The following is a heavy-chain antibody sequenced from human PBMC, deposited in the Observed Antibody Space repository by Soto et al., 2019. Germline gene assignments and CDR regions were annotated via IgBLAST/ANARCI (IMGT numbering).Heavy chain of an antibody. D-gene: IGHD3-10*01. Sequence: EVQLLESGGGLVQPGGSLRLSCAASGFTFSSYAMSWVRQAPGKGLEWVSAISGSGGSTYYADSVKGRFTISSDNSKNTLYLQMNSLRAEDTAVYYCAKGIKMVRGQIDYWGQGTLVTVSS. CDR3: AKGIKMVRGQIDY. J-gene: IGHJ4*02. V-gene: IGHV3-23*01. CDR2: ISGSGGST. CDR1: GFTFSSYA.